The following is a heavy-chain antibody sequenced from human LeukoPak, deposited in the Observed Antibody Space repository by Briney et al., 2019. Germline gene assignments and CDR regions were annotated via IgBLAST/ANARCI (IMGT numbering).Heavy chain of an antibody. J-gene: IGHJ4*02. CDR1: GGSISSYY. Sequence: PSETLSLTCTVSGGSISSYYWSWIRQPPGKGLEWIGYIYYSGSTNYNPSLKSRVTISVDTSKNQFSLKLSSVTAADTAVYYCARVRGAYSGYVDYWGQGTLVTVSS. CDR3: ARVRGAYSGYVDY. D-gene: IGHD1-26*01. CDR2: IYYSGST. V-gene: IGHV4-59*01.